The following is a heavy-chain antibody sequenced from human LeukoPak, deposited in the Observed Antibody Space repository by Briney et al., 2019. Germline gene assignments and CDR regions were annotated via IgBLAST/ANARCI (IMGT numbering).Heavy chain of an antibody. CDR2: INHSGST. D-gene: IGHD3-10*01. V-gene: IGHV4-34*01. CDR1: GGSFSGYN. CDR3: ARLPISYYGSAGPYGMDV. J-gene: IGHJ6*04. Sequence: PSETLSLTCAVYGGSFSGYNWGWIRQPPGKGLEWVGEINHSGSTKYNPSLKSRVTISVDTSKNQFSLKLSSVTAADTAVYYCARLPISYYGSAGPYGMDVWGKGTTVTVSS.